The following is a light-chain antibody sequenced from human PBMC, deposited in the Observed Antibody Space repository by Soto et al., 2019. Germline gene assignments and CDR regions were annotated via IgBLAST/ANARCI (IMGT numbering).Light chain of an antibody. J-gene: IGKJ5*01. CDR2: KAS. CDR1: QSISVW. CDR3: LQHKSYPIT. Sequence: DIQMAQSPSTLSASVGDRVTITCRASQSISVWLAWHQQKAGKAPNLLIYKASRLESGVPSRFSGSGSGTEFTLTISSLQPEDFATYYCLQHKSYPITFGQGTRLEI. V-gene: IGKV1-5*03.